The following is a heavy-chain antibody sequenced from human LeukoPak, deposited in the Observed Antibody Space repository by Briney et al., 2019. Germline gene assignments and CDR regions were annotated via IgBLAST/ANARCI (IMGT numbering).Heavy chain of an antibody. Sequence: PSETLSLTCAVYGGSFSGCYWSWIRQPPGKGLEWIGEINHSGSTNYNPSLKSRVTISVDTSKNQFSLKLSSVTAADTAVYYCARVSFPYSSSSRGGWFDPWGQGTLVTVSS. CDR1: GGSFSGCY. V-gene: IGHV4-34*01. D-gene: IGHD6-6*01. CDR3: ARVSFPYSSSSRGGWFDP. J-gene: IGHJ5*02. CDR2: INHSGST.